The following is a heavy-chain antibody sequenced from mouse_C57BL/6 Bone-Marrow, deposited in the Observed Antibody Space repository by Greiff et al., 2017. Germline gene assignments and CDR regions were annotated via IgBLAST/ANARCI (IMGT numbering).Heavy chain of an antibody. Sequence: EVQLQESGGDLVKPGGSLKLSCAASGFTFSSYGMSWVRQTPDKRLEWVATISSGGSYTYYPDSVKGRFTISRDNAKNTLYLQMSSLKSEDTAMYYCARPRYDGFAYWGQGTLVTVSA. D-gene: IGHD2-12*01. CDR3: ARPRYDGFAY. V-gene: IGHV5-6*01. CDR2: ISSGGSYT. J-gene: IGHJ3*01. CDR1: GFTFSSYG.